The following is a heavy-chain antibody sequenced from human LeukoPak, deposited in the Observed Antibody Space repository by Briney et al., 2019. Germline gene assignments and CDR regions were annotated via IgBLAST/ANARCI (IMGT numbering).Heavy chain of an antibody. CDR2: ISGSGGST. D-gene: IGHD1-26*01. CDR3: AKDPLFSGSYPY. Sequence: GGSLRLSCAASGFTFSSYAMSWVHQAPGKGLEWVSAISGSGGSTYYADSVKGRFTISRDNSKNTLYLQMNSLRAEDTAVYYCAKDPLFSGSYPYWGQGTLVTVSS. J-gene: IGHJ4*02. V-gene: IGHV3-23*01. CDR1: GFTFSSYA.